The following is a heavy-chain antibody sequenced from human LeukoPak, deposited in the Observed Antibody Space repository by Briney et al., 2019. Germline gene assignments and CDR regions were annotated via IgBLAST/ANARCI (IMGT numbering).Heavy chain of an antibody. Sequence: SVKVSCKASGGTFSSYAISWVRQAPGQGLEWMGRIIPILGIANYAQKFQGRVTITADKSTSTAHMELSSLRSEDTAVYYCAASVSSWYSWGQGTLVTVSS. CDR1: GGTFSSYA. D-gene: IGHD6-13*01. V-gene: IGHV1-69*04. CDR3: AASVSSWYS. CDR2: IIPILGIA. J-gene: IGHJ4*02.